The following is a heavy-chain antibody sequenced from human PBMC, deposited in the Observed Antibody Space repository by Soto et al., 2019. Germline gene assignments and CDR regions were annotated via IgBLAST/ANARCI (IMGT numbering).Heavy chain of an antibody. CDR1: GFSISRYY. V-gene: IGHV4-59*01. Sequence: SETLSLTCTVSGFSISRYYWSWIRQPPGKGLEWIAYIYYSGSTNYNPSLKSRVTISVDTSKNQFSLKLSSVTAADTAVYYCARWASGSRYFDYWGQGILVTVSS. D-gene: IGHD1-26*01. CDR3: ARWASGSRYFDY. CDR2: IYYSGST. J-gene: IGHJ4*02.